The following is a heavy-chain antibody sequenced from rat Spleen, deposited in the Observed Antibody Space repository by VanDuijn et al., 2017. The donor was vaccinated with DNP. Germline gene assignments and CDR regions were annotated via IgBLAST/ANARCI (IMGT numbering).Heavy chain of an antibody. D-gene: IGHD1-11*01. V-gene: IGHV5-31*01. CDR1: GFTFNNYW. CDR2: ITSSGGST. J-gene: IGHJ4*01. CDR3: ARDTGGYEGAMDA. Sequence: EVQLVESGGDLVQPGRSLKLSCVASGFTFNNYWMTWIRQVPGKGLEWVASITSSGGSTYYPDSVKGRFTISRENAKNTLYLQMNSLRSEDTATYYCARDTGGYEGAMDAWGQGTSVTVSS.